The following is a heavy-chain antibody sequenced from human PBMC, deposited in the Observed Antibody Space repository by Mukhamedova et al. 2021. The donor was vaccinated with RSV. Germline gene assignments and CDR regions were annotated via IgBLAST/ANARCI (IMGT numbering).Heavy chain of an antibody. J-gene: IGHJ4*02. CDR2: IRYDGSNK. D-gene: IGHD2-2*01. CDR3: AKEEGYCSSTSCYGLDY. V-gene: IGHV3-30*02. Sequence: RQAPGKGLEWVAFIRYDGSNKYYADSVKGRFTISRDNSKNTLYLQMNSLRAEDTAVYYCAKEEGYCSSTSCYGLDYWGQGTLVTVS.